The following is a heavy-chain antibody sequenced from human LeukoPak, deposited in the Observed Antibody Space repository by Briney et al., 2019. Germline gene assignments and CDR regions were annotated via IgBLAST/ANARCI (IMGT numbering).Heavy chain of an antibody. CDR1: GYTFTNYY. J-gene: IGHJ4*02. Sequence: VASVRVSCKASGYTFTNYYMHWVRQAPGQGLEWMGIIDPTSGSTTYAQKFHGRVTMTRDTSTSTVYMELSSLRSEDTAVYYCARDWGVQQWPPSYFDHWGQGTLVTVSS. D-gene: IGHD3-16*01. V-gene: IGHV1-46*01. CDR2: IDPTSGST. CDR3: ARDWGVQQWPPSYFDH.